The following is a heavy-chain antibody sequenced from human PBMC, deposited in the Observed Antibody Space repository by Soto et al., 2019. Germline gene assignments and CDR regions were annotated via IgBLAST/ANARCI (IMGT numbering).Heavy chain of an antibody. CDR3: AATRETGTTAYFDY. Sequence: SETLSLTCTVSGGSISSSSYYWSWIRQPPGKGLEWIGYIYYSGSTNYNPSLKSRVTISVDTSKNQFSLKLSSVTAADTAVYYCAATRETGTTAYFDYWGQGTLVTVSS. CDR1: GGSISSSSYY. J-gene: IGHJ4*02. D-gene: IGHD1-1*01. V-gene: IGHV4-61*01. CDR2: IYYSGST.